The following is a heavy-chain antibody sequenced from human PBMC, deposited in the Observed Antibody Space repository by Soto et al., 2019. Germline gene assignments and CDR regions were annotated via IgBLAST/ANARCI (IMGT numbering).Heavy chain of an antibody. CDR1: GFTFSSYS. D-gene: IGHD5-12*01. CDR2: ISSSSSYI. V-gene: IGHV3-21*01. J-gene: IGHJ5*02. Sequence: GGSLRLSCAASGFTFSSYSMNWVRQAPGKGLEWVSSISSSSSYIYYADSVKGRFTISRDNAKNSLYLQMNSLRAEDTAVYYCARDPKGWLRPPGWFDPWGQGTLVTVSS. CDR3: ARDPKGWLRPPGWFDP.